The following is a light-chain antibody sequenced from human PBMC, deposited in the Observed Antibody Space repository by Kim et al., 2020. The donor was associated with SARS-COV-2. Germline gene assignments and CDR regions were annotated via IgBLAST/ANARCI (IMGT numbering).Light chain of an antibody. J-gene: IGLJ3*02. CDR1: SSDVGGYNY. CDR2: DVS. Sequence: PGHSITISCPGTSSDVGGYNYVSWYQQHPGKAPKLMIYDVSHRPSGVSNRFSGSKSGNTASLTISGLQAEDEADYYCSSYTSSSTVFGGGTQLTVL. CDR3: SSYTSSSTV. V-gene: IGLV2-14*03.